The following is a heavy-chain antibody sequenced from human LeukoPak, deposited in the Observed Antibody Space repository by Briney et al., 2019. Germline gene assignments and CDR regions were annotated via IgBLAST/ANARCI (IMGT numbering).Heavy chain of an antibody. CDR3: ARVAVEVDYDFWNPSYIGYNYYYMDV. V-gene: IGHV1-2*02. J-gene: IGHJ6*03. Sequence: ASVKVSCKASGYSFTDKYMHWVRQAPGQGLEWMGWINPKSGGTNYAQKFQGRVTMTTDTSMSTAYMELSRLTSDDTAVYYCARVAVEVDYDFWNPSYIGYNYYYMDVWGKGTTVTVSS. CDR2: INPKSGGT. D-gene: IGHD3-3*01. CDR1: GYSFTDKY.